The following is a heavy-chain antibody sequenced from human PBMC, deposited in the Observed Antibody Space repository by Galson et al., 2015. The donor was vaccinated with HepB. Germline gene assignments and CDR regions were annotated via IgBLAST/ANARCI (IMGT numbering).Heavy chain of an antibody. Sequence: SLRLSCAASGFTFSNSWMSWVRQAPGKGLEWVANINQNGSAEYSVDSVKGRVTISRDYAKNSLYLQMNSLRAEDTAVYYCARKTYFYASGIYGWFDPCGQGTLVTVAS. CDR1: GFTFSNSW. V-gene: IGHV3-7*01. J-gene: IGHJ5*02. CDR2: INQNGSAE. CDR3: ARKTYFYASGIYGWFDP. D-gene: IGHD2/OR15-2a*01.